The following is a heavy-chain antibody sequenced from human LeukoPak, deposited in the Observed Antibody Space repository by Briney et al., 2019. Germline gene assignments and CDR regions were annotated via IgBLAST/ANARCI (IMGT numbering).Heavy chain of an antibody. CDR3: ARGRRGGSYFGLGY. CDR1: GGTFSSYA. D-gene: IGHD1-26*01. V-gene: IGHV1-69*05. J-gene: IGHJ4*02. Sequence: GASVKVSCKASGGTFSSYAISWVRQAPGQGLEWMGGIIPIFGTANYAQKFQGRVTITRNTSISTAYMELSSLRSEDTAVYYCARGRRGGSYFGLGYWGQGTLVTVSS. CDR2: IIPIFGTA.